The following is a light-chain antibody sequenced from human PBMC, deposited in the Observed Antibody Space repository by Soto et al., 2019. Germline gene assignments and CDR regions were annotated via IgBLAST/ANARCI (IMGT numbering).Light chain of an antibody. J-gene: IGLJ1*01. V-gene: IGLV2-14*01. CDR1: NNDVGDYNY. CDR3: CLYSTSSALPYV. Sequence: QSALTQPASVSGSPGQSITISCTGTNNDVGDYNYVSWYQQYPGKAPKLIIYDVTTRPSGVSGRFAGSKSGNTASLPISGLQPEDEADYYCCLYSTSSALPYVFGTGTKLTVL. CDR2: DVT.